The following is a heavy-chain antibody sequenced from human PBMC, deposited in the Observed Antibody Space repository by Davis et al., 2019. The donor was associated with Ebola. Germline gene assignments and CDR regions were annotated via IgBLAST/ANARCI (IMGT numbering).Heavy chain of an antibody. V-gene: IGHV3-74*01. CDR2: INSDGSST. CDR1: GFTFSSYW. Sequence: PGGSLRLSCAASGFTFSSYWMHWVRQAPGKGLVWVSRINSDGSSTSYADSVKGRFTISRDNAKNTLYLQMNSLRAEDTAVYYCARDRYSSGWTYYYYYYGMDVWGQGTTVTVSS. CDR3: ARDRYSSGWTYYYYYYGMDV. J-gene: IGHJ6*02. D-gene: IGHD6-19*01.